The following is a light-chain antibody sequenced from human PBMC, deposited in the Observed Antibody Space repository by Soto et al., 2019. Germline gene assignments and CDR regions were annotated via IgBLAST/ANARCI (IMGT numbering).Light chain of an antibody. CDR3: CSYAGTASV. Sequence: QSALTQPRSVSGSPRQSVTISCTGASSDVGGYNSVSWYQQHPGKAPKLLISDVNKHPSAVPDRFSGSKSGTTASLTISGLQTEDEADYYCCSYAGTASVSGTGTKLTVL. CDR2: DVN. V-gene: IGLV2-11*01. CDR1: SSDVGGYNS. J-gene: IGLJ1*01.